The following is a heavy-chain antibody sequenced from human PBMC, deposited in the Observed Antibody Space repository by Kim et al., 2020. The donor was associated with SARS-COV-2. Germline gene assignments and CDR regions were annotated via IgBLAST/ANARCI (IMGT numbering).Heavy chain of an antibody. V-gene: IGHV4-34*01. Sequence: SGSTNYNPSLKSRVTISVDTSKNQFSLKLSSVTAADTAVYYCARGQSFDPWGQGTLVTVSS. CDR3: ARGQSFDP. J-gene: IGHJ5*02. CDR2: SGST.